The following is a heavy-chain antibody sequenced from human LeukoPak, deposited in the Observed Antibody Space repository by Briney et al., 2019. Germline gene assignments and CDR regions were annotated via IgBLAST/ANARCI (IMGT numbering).Heavy chain of an antibody. J-gene: IGHJ6*02. CDR1: GFTFSSYE. Sequence: GALRLSCAASGFTFSSYEMNWVRQAPGKGLEWVSYISSSGSTIYYADSVKGRFTISRDNAKNSLYLQMNSLRAEDTAVYYCARLGSTLYYYGMDVWGQGTTVTVSS. CDR2: ISSSGSTI. CDR3: ARLGSTLYYYGMDV. D-gene: IGHD2-15*01. V-gene: IGHV3-48*03.